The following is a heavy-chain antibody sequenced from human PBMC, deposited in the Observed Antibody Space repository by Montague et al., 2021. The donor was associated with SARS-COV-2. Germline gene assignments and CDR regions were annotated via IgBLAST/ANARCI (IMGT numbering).Heavy chain of an antibody. D-gene: IGHD6-19*01. V-gene: IGHV4-39*01. CDR3: ARLTTSGSIA. J-gene: IGHJ5*02. CDR1: GGSINNTSYC. CDR2: IFYRGNT. Sequence: SETLSLTCTVSGGSINNTSYCWGWIRQPPVKGLEWIGSIFYRGNTHYNASLKSRVTVSVDTSKNQFSLNLTSVTAADTALYYCARLTTSGSIAWGQGTLVTVSS.